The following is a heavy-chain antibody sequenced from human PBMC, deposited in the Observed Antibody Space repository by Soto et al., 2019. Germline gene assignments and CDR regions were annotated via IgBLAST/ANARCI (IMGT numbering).Heavy chain of an antibody. J-gene: IGHJ3*02. CDR3: ARGIIVTIFGVVISLSAFDI. D-gene: IGHD3-3*01. CDR1: GFTFSNYA. Sequence: GGSLRLSCAASGFTFSNYAMHWVRQAPGKGLEWVAVTSYDGKNKYDADSVKGRFTISRDNSKNTLYLQMNSLRREDTAVYYCARGIIVTIFGVVISLSAFDIWGQGTMVTVSS. V-gene: IGHV3-30*04. CDR2: TSYDGKNK.